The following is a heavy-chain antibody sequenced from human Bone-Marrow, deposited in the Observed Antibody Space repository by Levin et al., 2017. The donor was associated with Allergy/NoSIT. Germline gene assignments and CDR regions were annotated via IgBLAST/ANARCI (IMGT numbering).Heavy chain of an antibody. CDR3: ARDWALTGIDEPTILKDH. V-gene: IGHV3-33*01. J-gene: IGHJ4*02. Sequence: LSLTCEASGFIFSNFAMHWVRQAPGKGLEWVAVIWHDGSNEYYLESVKGRFIISRDNSKNKVYLQMNRLRAEDTGVYYCARDWALTGIDEPTILKDHWGQGTLVTVSS. CDR1: GFIFSNFA. D-gene: IGHD3-9*01. CDR2: IWHDGSNE.